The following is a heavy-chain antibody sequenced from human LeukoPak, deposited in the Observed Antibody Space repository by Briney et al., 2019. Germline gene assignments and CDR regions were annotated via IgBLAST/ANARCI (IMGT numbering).Heavy chain of an antibody. J-gene: IGHJ6*02. V-gene: IGHV1-8*02. CDR2: MNPNSGNT. CDR3: ARGSGSYFFYYYYGMDV. Sequence: GASVKVSCKASGGTFSSYAISWVRQATGQGLEWMGWMNPNSGNTGYAQKFQGRVTMTRNTSISTAYMELRSLRSEDTAVYYCARGSGSYFFYYYYGMDVWGQGTTVTVSS. D-gene: IGHD3-10*01. CDR1: GGTFSSYA.